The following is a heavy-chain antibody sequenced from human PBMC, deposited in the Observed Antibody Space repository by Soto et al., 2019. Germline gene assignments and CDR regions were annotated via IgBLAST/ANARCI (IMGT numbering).Heavy chain of an antibody. D-gene: IGHD3-22*01. V-gene: IGHV4-59*01. CDR2: IYYSGST. Sequence: PSETLSLTCTVSGGSISSYYWSWIRQPPGKGLEWIGYIYYSGSTNYNPPLKSRVTLSVDTSTNQCSLTLSSMTAADTAVYYCALRSMAVVPEYWGQGTLVTVSS. CDR3: ALRSMAVVPEY. J-gene: IGHJ4*02. CDR1: GGSISSYY.